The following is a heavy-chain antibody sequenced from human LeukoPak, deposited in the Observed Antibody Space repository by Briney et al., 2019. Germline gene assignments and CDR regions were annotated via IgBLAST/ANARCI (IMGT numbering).Heavy chain of an antibody. Sequence: PGGSLRLSCAASGFTFNNYGMSWVRQAPGKGLEWVSSIGGRDNTTFYADSVKGRFTVSRDNSKNTLYLQMNSLRAEDTAVYYCARDYGDYCFDYWGQGTLVTVSS. V-gene: IGHV3-23*01. J-gene: IGHJ4*02. CDR1: GFTFNNYG. D-gene: IGHD4-17*01. CDR3: ARDYGDYCFDY. CDR2: IGGRDNTT.